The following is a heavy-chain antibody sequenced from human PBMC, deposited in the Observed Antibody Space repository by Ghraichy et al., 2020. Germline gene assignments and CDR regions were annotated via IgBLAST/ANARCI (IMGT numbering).Heavy chain of an antibody. CDR1: GDTFSSYA. Sequence: SVKVSCKASGDTFSSYAISWVRQAPGQGLEWMGGMIAVFGTATYGQKFQGRATITADESTSTSYMELTDLTYEDTAVYYCARDQGDYSDRYYFYNMEVWGLATTVTVSS. J-gene: IGHJ6*02. V-gene: IGHV1-69*13. CDR2: MIAVFGTA. D-gene: IGHD4-17*01. CDR3: ARDQGDYSDRYYFYNMEV.